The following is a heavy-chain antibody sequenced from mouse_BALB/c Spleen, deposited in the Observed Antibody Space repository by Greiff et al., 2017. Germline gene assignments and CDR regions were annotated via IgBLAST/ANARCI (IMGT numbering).Heavy chain of an antibody. J-gene: IGHJ3*01. CDR1: GYSITSGYY. CDR3: ARGGDYGYDVSFAY. CDR2: ISYDGSN. V-gene: IGHV3-6*02. D-gene: IGHD2-2*01. Sequence: EVKVEESGPGLVKPSQSLSLTCSVTGYSITSGYYWNWIRQFPGNKLEWMGYISYDGSNNYNPSLKNRISITRDTSKNQFFLKLNSVTTEDTATYYCARGGDYGYDVSFAYWGQGTLVTVSA.